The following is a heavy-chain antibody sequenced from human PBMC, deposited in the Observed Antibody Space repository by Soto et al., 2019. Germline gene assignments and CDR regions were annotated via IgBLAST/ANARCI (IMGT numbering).Heavy chain of an antibody. CDR3: ARSVGDYYYGMDV. CDR2: IYHSGST. Sequence: PSETLSLTCAVSGGSISSGGYSWSWIRQPPGKGLEWIGYIYHSGSTYYNPSLKSRVTISVDASKNQFSVKVSSVTATYTAVYYCARSVGDYYYGMDVWGQGTTVTVSS. V-gene: IGHV4-30-2*01. J-gene: IGHJ6*02. D-gene: IGHD1-26*01. CDR1: GGSISSGGYS.